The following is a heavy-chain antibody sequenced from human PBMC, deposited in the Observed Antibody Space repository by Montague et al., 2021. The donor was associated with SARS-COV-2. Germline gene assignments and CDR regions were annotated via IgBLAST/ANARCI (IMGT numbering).Heavy chain of an antibody. CDR2: ISSSGGGSTK. CDR3: ARDRDWDDWCGMDV. J-gene: IGHJ6*02. Sequence: SLRLSCAVSGFIFSSYEMNWVRQAPGKGLEWISYISSSGGGSTKHYTDSVKGRFTISRDNAKNSLYLQMNSLRVEDTAIYYCARDRDWDDWCGMDVWGQGTTVTVSS. V-gene: IGHV3-48*03. D-gene: IGHD2-21*01. CDR1: GFIFSSYE.